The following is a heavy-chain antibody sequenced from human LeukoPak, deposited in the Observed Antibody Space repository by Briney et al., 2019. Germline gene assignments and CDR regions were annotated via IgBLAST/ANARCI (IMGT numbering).Heavy chain of an antibody. Sequence: TGGSLRLSCAASGFTFSSYSMNWVRQAPGKGLEWVSSISSSSSYIYHADSGKGRFTISRDNAQNSLYLQMNSLRAEDTAVYYCARDRCSGGSCTRALFDYWGQGILVTVSS. D-gene: IGHD2-15*01. CDR3: ARDRCSGGSCTRALFDY. V-gene: IGHV3-21*01. J-gene: IGHJ4*02. CDR1: GFTFSSYS. CDR2: ISSSSSYI.